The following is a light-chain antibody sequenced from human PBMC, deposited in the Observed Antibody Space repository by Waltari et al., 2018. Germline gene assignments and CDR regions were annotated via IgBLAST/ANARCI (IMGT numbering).Light chain of an antibody. Sequence: QSPLTQPPSASGPPGQWITFSCSGCPTNLGSNDVYCYQQLPGTAPNLLIYRNNQRPSGVPDRFSGSKSGTSASLAISGLRSEDEADYYCAAWDDSLRVFGGGTKLTVL. CDR2: RNN. CDR1: PTNLGSND. J-gene: IGLJ2*01. CDR3: AAWDDSLRV. V-gene: IGLV1-47*01.